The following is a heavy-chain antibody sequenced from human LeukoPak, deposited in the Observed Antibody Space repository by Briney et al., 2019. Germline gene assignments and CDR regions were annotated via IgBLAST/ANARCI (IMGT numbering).Heavy chain of an antibody. CDR1: GGTFSSYA. D-gene: IGHD3-22*01. V-gene: IGHV1-69*05. Sequence: GASVEVSCKASGGTFSSYAISWVRQAPGQGLEWMGGIIPIFGTANYAQKFQGRVTITTDESTSTAYMELSSLRSEDTAVYYCAKRYYYDSSGYYSSAFDIWGQGTMVTVSS. J-gene: IGHJ3*02. CDR2: IIPIFGTA. CDR3: AKRYYYDSSGYYSSAFDI.